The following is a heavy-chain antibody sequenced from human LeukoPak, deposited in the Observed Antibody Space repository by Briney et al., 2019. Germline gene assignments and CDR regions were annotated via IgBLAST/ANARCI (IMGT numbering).Heavy chain of an antibody. CDR2: IYYSGNT. J-gene: IGHJ6*02. V-gene: IGHV4-59*08. CDR1: GGSISSYY. CDR3: ARRALMRTAVTRGGSDFYYGMDA. D-gene: IGHD4-11*01. Sequence: SETLSLTCTVSGGSISSYYWSWIRQPPGKGLEWIGYIYYSGNTNYNPSFKSRVTISVDTSKHQFSLKLSSLTAADTAVYYCARRALMRTAVTRGGSDFYYGMDAWGQGTTVTVSS.